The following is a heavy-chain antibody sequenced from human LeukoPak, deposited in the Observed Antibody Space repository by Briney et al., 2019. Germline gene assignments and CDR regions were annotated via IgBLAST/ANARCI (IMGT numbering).Heavy chain of an antibody. Sequence: PGGSLRLSCAASGFTFSSYAMTWVRQAPGKGLEWVSGISGSGGSTYYADSVKGRFTISRDNSDNTLYLQMNSLRAEDTAVYYCAKDRPNYYGSNGHYYKLNGDCWGQGTLVTVSS. CDR1: GFTFSSYA. CDR3: AKDRPNYYGSNGHYYKLNGDC. V-gene: IGHV3-23*01. CDR2: ISGSGGST. D-gene: IGHD3-22*01. J-gene: IGHJ4*02.